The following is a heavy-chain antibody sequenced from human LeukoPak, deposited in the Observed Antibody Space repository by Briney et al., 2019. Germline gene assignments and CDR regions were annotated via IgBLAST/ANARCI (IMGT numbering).Heavy chain of an antibody. CDR3: ARGVADSSGYYGEDF. J-gene: IGHJ4*02. CDR1: GGSISSGYD. V-gene: IGHV4-38-2*02. D-gene: IGHD3-22*01. CDR2: LYYSEST. Sequence: SETLSLTCTVSGGSISSGYDWAWIRQPPGKGLEWIGSLYYSESTYSNPSLKSRVTISADTSKNQFSLKLSSVTAADTAVYYCARGVADSSGYYGEDFWGQGTLVTVSS.